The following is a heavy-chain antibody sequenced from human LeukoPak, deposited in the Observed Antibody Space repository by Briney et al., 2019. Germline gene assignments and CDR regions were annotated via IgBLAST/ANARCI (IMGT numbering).Heavy chain of an antibody. CDR1: GDSVSSNSAA. CDR2: TYYRSKWYN. Sequence: SQTLSLTCAISGDSVSSNSAAWNWIRQSPSRGLEWLGRTYYRSKWYNDYPLSVKSRITINPDTSKNQFSLQLNSVTPEDTAVYYCARDYSDSGRQVDYWGQGTLVTVSS. D-gene: IGHD3-10*01. J-gene: IGHJ4*02. V-gene: IGHV6-1*01. CDR3: ARDYSDSGRQVDY.